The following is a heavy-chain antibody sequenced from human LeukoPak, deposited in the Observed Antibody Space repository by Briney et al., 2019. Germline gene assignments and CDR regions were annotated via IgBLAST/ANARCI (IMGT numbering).Heavy chain of an antibody. Sequence: GGSLRLSCAASGFTFSTYAMSWVRQAPGKGLEWVSSISASGGNTYNAGFVKGRFTISRDNSKNTVDLQMNSLRAEDTAVYYCANLFQNYFAYWGQGALVTVSS. CDR2: ISASGGNT. V-gene: IGHV3-23*01. CDR3: ANLFQNYFAY. CDR1: GFTFSTYA. D-gene: IGHD2-21*01. J-gene: IGHJ4*02.